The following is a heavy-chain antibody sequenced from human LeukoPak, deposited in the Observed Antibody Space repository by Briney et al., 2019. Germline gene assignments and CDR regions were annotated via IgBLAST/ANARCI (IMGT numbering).Heavy chain of an antibody. CDR1: GFTFSSYS. J-gene: IGHJ4*02. V-gene: IGHV3-30*05. Sequence: PGGSLRLSCAASGFTFSSYSMNWVRQAPGKGLEWVAVISYDGGNTYYADSVKGRFTISRDNSKNTLYLQLNSLRAEDTAVYYCARDSTYYYGSGSSGPHYFDYWGQGTLVTVSS. D-gene: IGHD3-10*01. CDR3: ARDSTYYYGSGSSGPHYFDY. CDR2: ISYDGGNT.